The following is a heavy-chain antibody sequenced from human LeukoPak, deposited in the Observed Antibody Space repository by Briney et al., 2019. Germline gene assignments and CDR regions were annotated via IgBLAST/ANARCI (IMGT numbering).Heavy chain of an antibody. Sequence: PGGSLRLSCAASGFTFSSYGMHWVRQAPGKGLEWVAVISYDGSNKYYADSVKGRFTIPRDNSKNTLYLQMNSLRAEDTAVYYCAKDLPKYSSSWYEVDYWGQGTLVTVSS. J-gene: IGHJ4*02. CDR1: GFTFSSYG. CDR3: AKDLPKYSSSWYEVDY. D-gene: IGHD6-13*01. V-gene: IGHV3-30*18. CDR2: ISYDGSNK.